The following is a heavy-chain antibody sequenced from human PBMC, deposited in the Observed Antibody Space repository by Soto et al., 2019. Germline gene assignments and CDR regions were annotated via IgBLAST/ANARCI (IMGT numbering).Heavy chain of an antibody. CDR2: IRSKAYGGTT. CDR3: TRWRWARIPLWVDF. D-gene: IGHD5-18*01. Sequence: SCTASGFTCVDYAMSWFSQDPGKGLEWVGFIRSKAYGGTTEYAASVKGRFTISRDDSKSIAYLQMNSLKTEDTAVYYRTRWRWARIPLWVDFWRQGTPVTGSA. V-gene: IGHV3-49*03. J-gene: IGHJ4*02. CDR1: GFTCVDYA.